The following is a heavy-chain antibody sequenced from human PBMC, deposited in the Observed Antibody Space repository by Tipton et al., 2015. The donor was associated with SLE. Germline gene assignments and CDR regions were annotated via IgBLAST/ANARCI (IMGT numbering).Heavy chain of an antibody. D-gene: IGHD3-3*01. J-gene: IGHJ5*02. Sequence: TLSLTCTVSGGSISSSSYYWGWIRQPPGKGLEWIGSIYYSGNTYYNPSLKSRVTISADTSKNQFSLKLSSVTAADTAVYYCASYYDFWSGRRWFDPWGQGTLVTVSS. V-gene: IGHV4-39*07. CDR1: GGSISSSSYY. CDR2: IYYSGNT. CDR3: ASYYDFWSGRRWFDP.